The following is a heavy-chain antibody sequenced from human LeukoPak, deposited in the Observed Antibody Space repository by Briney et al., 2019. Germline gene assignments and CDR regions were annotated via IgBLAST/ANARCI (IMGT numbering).Heavy chain of an antibody. V-gene: IGHV3-53*01. CDR3: ARSVAKVGHYYYYGMDV. CDR1: GFTFSSYW. J-gene: IGHJ6*02. D-gene: IGHD5/OR15-5a*01. CDR2: IYRGDTT. Sequence: PGGSLRLSCAASGFTFSSYWMSWVRQAPGKGLEWVSVIYRGDTTYYADSVKGRFTISRDNSKNTLFLQMNSLRAEDTAVYYCARSVAKVGHYYYYGMDVWGQGTTVTVSS.